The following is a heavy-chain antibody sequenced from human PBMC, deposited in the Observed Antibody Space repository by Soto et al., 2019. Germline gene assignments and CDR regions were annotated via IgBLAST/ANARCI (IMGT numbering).Heavy chain of an antibody. V-gene: IGHV1-18*01. J-gene: IGHJ6*02. CDR2: ISAYDGDT. CDR1: GYSFTSYG. D-gene: IGHD6-25*01. CDR3: ARERKAASQYYYGMVV. Sequence: ASVKVSCKASGYSFTSYGISWVRQAPGQGLEWMGWISAYDGDTKYAQKLQGRVTMSTDTSTSTAYMELRSLRPDDTAVYFCARERKAASQYYYGMVVWGQGTTVTVSS.